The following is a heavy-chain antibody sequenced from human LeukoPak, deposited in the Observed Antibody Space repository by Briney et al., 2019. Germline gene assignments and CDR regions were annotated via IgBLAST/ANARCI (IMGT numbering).Heavy chain of an antibody. V-gene: IGHV4-34*01. CDR1: GGSLSGYY. Sequence: PSETLSLTCAVYGGSLSGYYWSWIRQPPGKGLEWIGEINHSGSTNYNPSLKSRVTISVDTSKNQFSLKLSSVTAADTAVYYCARDYGILWGQGTLVTVSS. J-gene: IGHJ4*02. D-gene: IGHD4-17*01. CDR2: INHSGST. CDR3: ARDYGIL.